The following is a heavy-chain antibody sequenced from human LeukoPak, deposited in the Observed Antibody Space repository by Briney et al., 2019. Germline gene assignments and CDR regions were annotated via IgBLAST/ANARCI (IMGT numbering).Heavy chain of an antibody. CDR3: ARASWVSSTDAVR. V-gene: IGHV3-23*01. CDR1: GLSFSTFG. J-gene: IGHJ4*02. D-gene: IGHD3-16*01. CDR2: LRGNGET. Sequence: GGSLRLSCAASGLSFSTFGMSWVRQGPARGLEWVSSLRGNGETFYAESVKGRFTLSSDSSRNTVYLHLNNLKVEDTAMYYCARASWVSSTDAVRWGQGTLVSVSS.